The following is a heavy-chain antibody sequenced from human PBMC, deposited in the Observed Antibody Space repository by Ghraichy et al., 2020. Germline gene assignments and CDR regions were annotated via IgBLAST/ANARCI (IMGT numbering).Heavy chain of an antibody. J-gene: IGHJ5*02. CDR3: AHSRSYYILTSYFEGFDP. V-gene: IGHV2-5*02. CDR2: IYWDDDN. CDR1: GFSLSTSGVG. D-gene: IGHD3-9*01. Sequence: SGPTLVKPTQTLTLTCTFSGFSLSTSGVGVGWIRQPPGKALEWLALIYWDDDNLYSPSLKSRLTITRDTSKNQVVLTMTNMDPVDTATYYCAHSRSYYILTSYFEGFDPWGQGTLVTVSS.